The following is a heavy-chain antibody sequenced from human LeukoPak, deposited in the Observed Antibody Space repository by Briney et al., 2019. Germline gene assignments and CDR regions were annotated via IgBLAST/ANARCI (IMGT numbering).Heavy chain of an antibody. CDR1: GGSFSGYY. D-gene: IGHD3-22*01. V-gene: IGHV4-34*01. Sequence: SETLSLTCAVYGGSFSGYYWSWIRQPPGKGLEWIGSIYYSGSTYYNPSLKSRVTISVDTSKNQFSLKLSSVTAADTAVYYCARLASYYDSSGPFYWGQGTLVTASS. CDR2: IYYSGST. J-gene: IGHJ4*02. CDR3: ARLASYYDSSGPFY.